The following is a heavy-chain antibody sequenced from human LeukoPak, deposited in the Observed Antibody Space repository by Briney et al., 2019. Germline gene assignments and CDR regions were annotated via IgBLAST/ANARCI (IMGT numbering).Heavy chain of an antibody. CDR2: IYYSGST. D-gene: IGHD5-18*01. Sequence: SETLSLTCTVSGGSISSYYWSWIRQPAGKGLEWIGYIYYSGSTNYTPSRKSRVTISVDTSKNQFSLKLSSVTAADTAVYYCAREVSGYSSEDWGQGTLVTVSS. V-gene: IGHV4-59*01. CDR3: AREVSGYSSED. J-gene: IGHJ4*02. CDR1: GGSISSYY.